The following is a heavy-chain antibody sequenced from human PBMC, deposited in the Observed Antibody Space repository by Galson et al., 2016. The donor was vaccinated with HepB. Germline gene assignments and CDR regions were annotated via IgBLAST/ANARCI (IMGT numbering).Heavy chain of an antibody. J-gene: IGHJ4*02. CDR3: ARNVPVTKFGF. V-gene: IGHV3-66*01. D-gene: IGHD3-9*01. CDR2: IYSGGDT. CDR1: GFTFSDYY. Sequence: SLRLSCAASGFTFSDYYMNWIRQAPGKGLECVSLIYSGGDTYYADSVKGRFTISRDNSKNMVYLHMNSLRADDTAVYYCARNVPVTKFGFWGQVTLVTVSS.